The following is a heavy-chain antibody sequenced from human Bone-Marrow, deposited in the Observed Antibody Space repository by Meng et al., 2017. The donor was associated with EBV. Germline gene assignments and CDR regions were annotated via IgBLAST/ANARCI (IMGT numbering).Heavy chain of an antibody. D-gene: IGHD3-10*01. V-gene: IGHV1-69*01. CDR2: LIPMSGAP. CDR1: GGTFRSDA. J-gene: IGHJ4*02. Sequence: QVHVVQSGDAVKKPGLSVKVSCKPSGGTFRSDAISCVRQGPGQGLEWMGGLIPMSGAPHYAQKFQDRVTITADESTSTHYMDLSGLRSEDTAVYYCASESGRGFTPDYWGQGTLVTVSS. CDR3: ASESGRGFTPDY.